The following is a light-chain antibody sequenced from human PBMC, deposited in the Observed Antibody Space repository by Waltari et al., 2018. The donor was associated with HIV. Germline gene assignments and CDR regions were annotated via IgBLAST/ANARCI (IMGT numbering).Light chain of an antibody. CDR1: IIDIGDYDY. Sequence: QSALTQPPSSSGSPGQSVTISCPVTIIDIGDYDYISWYQHQPGEDPKLLIYEVLNRPSGVPHRFSGSKSGNTASLTVSGLQAEDEADYYCSSYGGNSNVIFGGGTKLTVL. J-gene: IGLJ2*01. CDR2: EVL. V-gene: IGLV2-8*01. CDR3: SSYGGNSNVI.